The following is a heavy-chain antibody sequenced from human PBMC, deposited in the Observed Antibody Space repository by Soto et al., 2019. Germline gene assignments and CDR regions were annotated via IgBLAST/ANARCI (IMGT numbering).Heavy chain of an antibody. CDR3: ARGTRRGSSSILLRYYYYGMDV. D-gene: IGHD6-6*01. J-gene: IGHJ6*02. CDR1: GGSFSGYY. CDR2: INHSGST. Sequence: SETLSLTCAVYGGSFSGYYWSWIRQPPGKGLEWIGEINHSGSTNYNPSLKSRVTISVDTSKNQFSLKLSSVTAADTAVYYCARGTRRGSSSILLRYYYYGMDVWGQGTTVTVSS. V-gene: IGHV4-34*01.